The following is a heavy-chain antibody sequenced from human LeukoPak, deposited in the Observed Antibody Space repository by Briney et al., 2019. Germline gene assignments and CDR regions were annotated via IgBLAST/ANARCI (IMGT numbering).Heavy chain of an antibody. V-gene: IGHV4-59*11. CDR2: IYYSGGT. CDR1: SGSIRSHY. Sequence: SETLSLTCTVSSGSIRSHYWSWIRQPPGKGLEWIGYIYYSGGTNYNPSLKSRVTISADTSKNQFSLKLSSVTAADTAVYYCARGGTNFDYWGQGTLVTVSS. J-gene: IGHJ4*02. D-gene: IGHD1-7*01. CDR3: ARGGTNFDY.